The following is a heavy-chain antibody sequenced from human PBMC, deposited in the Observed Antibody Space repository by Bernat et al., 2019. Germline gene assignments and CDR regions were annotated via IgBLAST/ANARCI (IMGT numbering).Heavy chain of an antibody. Sequence: QVQLVQSGAEVKKPGASVKVSCKASGYTFTGYYMHWVRQAPGQGLEWMGWINPNSGGTNYVQKFKDWVNMTRDTANSTDYMGLSRLRSDDAAVYYCERVPFWNYAGGYFDYWGQGTLVTVSS. CDR1: GYTFTGYY. CDR2: INPNSGGT. V-gene: IGHV1-2*04. CDR3: ERVPFWNYAGGYFDY. J-gene: IGHJ4*02. D-gene: IGHD1-7*01.